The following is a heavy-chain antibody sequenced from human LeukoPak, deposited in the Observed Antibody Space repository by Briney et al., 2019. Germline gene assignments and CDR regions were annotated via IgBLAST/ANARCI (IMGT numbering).Heavy chain of an antibody. CDR1: GFTFDDYT. CDR3: AKVGRNSDFWTGYLDS. J-gene: IGHJ4*02. CDR2: ISWDGDDK. Sequence: GGSLRLSCAASGFTFDDYTMHWVRQAPGKGLEWVSLISWDGDDKYYAGSMRGRFIISRDNSKNFLYLQMNSLRTEDTAVYYCAKVGRNSDFWTGYLDSWGQGTLVTVSS. V-gene: IGHV3-43*01. D-gene: IGHD3/OR15-3a*01.